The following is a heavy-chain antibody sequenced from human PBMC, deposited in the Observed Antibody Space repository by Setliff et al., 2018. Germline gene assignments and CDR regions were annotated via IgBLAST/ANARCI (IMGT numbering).Heavy chain of an antibody. D-gene: IGHD3-22*01. V-gene: IGHV3-20*04. Sequence: AGGSLRLSCAASGFTFDDYDMVWVRQAPGKGLEWVAGIKWNGGDRGYADSVKGRFTISRDNAKNSLYLQMDSLGAEDTALYYCARAHRFFSDTSGYFYDQGRSAFDVWGQGTMVTVSS. CDR3: ARAHRFFSDTSGYFYDQGRSAFDV. CDR1: GFTFDDYD. J-gene: IGHJ3*01. CDR2: IKWNGGDR.